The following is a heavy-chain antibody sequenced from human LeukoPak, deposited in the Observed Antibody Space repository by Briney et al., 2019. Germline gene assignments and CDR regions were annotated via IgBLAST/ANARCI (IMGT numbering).Heavy chain of an antibody. CDR3: ARHKYHYTSGSQFDY. Sequence: SETLSLTCTVSGGSISSYYWSWIRQPAGKGLEWIGRIYTSGSTNYNPSLKSRVTISVDTSKNQFSLKLSSVTAADTAVYYCARHKYHYTSGSQFDYWGQGTLVTVSS. D-gene: IGHD3-10*01. V-gene: IGHV4-4*07. CDR2: IYTSGST. J-gene: IGHJ4*02. CDR1: GGSISSYY.